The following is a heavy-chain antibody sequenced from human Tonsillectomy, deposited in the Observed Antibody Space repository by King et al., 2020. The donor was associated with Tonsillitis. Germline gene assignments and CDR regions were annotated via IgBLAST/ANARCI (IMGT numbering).Heavy chain of an antibody. CDR1: GGTIISYA. Sequence: QLVQSGAEVKKPGSSVKVSCKASGGTIISYAISWVRQAPGQGLELMGGIIPILGTANYAQKFQGRVTITADESTSTAYMELSSLRSEDTAVYYCARYSSFAEYFQHWGQGTLVTVSS. V-gene: IGHV1-69*01. CDR3: ARYSSFAEYFQH. J-gene: IGHJ1*01. D-gene: IGHD6-6*01. CDR2: IIPILGTA.